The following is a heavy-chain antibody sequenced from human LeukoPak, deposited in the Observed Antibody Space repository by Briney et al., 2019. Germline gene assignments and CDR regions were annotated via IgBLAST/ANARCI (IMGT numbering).Heavy chain of an antibody. D-gene: IGHD3-10*01. Sequence: SETLSLTCTVSGGSISSYYWSWIRQPPGKGLEWIGYIYYSGSTNYNPSLKSRVTISVDTSKSQFSLKLSSVTAADTAVYYCARQFGNQPGSYYYYYGMDVWGQGTTVTVSS. V-gene: IGHV4-59*01. J-gene: IGHJ6*02. CDR2: IYYSGST. CDR1: GGSISSYY. CDR3: ARQFGNQPGSYYYYYGMDV.